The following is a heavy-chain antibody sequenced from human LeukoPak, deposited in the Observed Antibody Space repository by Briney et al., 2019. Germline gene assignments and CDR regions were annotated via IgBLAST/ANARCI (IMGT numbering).Heavy chain of an antibody. CDR2: ISSSGSYI. J-gene: IGHJ4*02. D-gene: IGHD2-15*01. Sequence: PGGSLRLSCAASGFTFSSYSMNWVRQAPGKGLEWVSSISSSGSYISYADSVKGRLTISRDNAKNSLYLQMNSLRPEDTAVYYCARGNKWSFDSWGQGALVTVSS. V-gene: IGHV3-21*01. CDR1: GFTFSSYS. CDR3: ARGNKWSFDS.